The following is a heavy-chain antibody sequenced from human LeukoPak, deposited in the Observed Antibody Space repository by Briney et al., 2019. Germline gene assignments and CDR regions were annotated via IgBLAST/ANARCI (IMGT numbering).Heavy chain of an antibody. CDR2: ISYDGSNK. D-gene: IGHD1-26*01. J-gene: IGHJ4*02. V-gene: IGHV3-30-3*01. Sequence: AGGSLRLSCAASGFTFRSYAMHWVRQAPGKGLEWVAVISYDGSNKYYADSVKGRFTISGDNSKNTLYLQMNSLRAEDTAVYYCARWGTADYFDYWGQGTLVTVSS. CDR1: GFTFRSYA. CDR3: ARWGTADYFDY.